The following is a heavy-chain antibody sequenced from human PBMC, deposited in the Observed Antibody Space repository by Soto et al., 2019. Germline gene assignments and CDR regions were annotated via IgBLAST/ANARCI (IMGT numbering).Heavy chain of an antibody. D-gene: IGHD5-12*01. Sequence: GASVKVSCKASGYTFTSYGISWVRQAPGQGLEWMGWISAYNGNTNYAQKLQGRVTMTTDTSTGTAYMELRSLRSDDTAVYYCASGGYSGYDLPPNYWGQGTLVTVSS. J-gene: IGHJ4*02. CDR1: GYTFTSYG. CDR3: ASGGYSGYDLPPNY. V-gene: IGHV1-18*01. CDR2: ISAYNGNT.